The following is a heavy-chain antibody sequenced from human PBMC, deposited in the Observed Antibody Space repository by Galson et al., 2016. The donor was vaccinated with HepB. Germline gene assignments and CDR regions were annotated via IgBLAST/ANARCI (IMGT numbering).Heavy chain of an antibody. CDR1: GGSISGGGYS. CDR3: ARDRSYGYSNGMDV. J-gene: IGHJ6*02. CDR2: IYHSGST. Sequence: TLSLTCAVSGGSISGGGYSWSWIRQPPGKGLEWIGYIYHSGSTYYNPSLKSRVTISVDRSKNQFSLKLSSVTAADTAVYYCARDRSYGYSNGMDVWGQGTTVTVSS. V-gene: IGHV4-30-2*01. D-gene: IGHD5-18*01.